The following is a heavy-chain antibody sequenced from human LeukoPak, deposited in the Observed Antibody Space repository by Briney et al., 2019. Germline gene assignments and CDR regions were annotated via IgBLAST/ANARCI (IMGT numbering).Heavy chain of an antibody. V-gene: IGHV1-2*02. CDR2: INPNSGGT. Sequence: ASVKVSCKASGYTFTNHYMHWVRQAPGQGLEWMGWINPNSGGTNYAQKFQGRVTMTRDTSIGTAYTELSRLRSDDTAMYYCARVAYCTIGVCVNFDYWGQGTPVTVSS. CDR1: GYTFTNHY. D-gene: IGHD2-8*01. J-gene: IGHJ4*02. CDR3: ARVAYCTIGVCVNFDY.